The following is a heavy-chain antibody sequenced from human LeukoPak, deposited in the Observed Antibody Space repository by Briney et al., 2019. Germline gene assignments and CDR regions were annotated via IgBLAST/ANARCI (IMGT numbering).Heavy chain of an antibody. D-gene: IGHD4-17*01. CDR3: ARDSRPTVTTENWFDP. Sequence: SETLSLTCTVSGGSISSGSYYWSWIRQPAGKGLEWIGRIYTSGSTNYNPSLRSRVTISVDTSKNQFSLKLSSVTAADTAVYYCARDSRPTVTTENWFDPWGQGTLVTVSS. J-gene: IGHJ5*02. CDR1: GGSISSGSYY. V-gene: IGHV4-61*02. CDR2: IYTSGST.